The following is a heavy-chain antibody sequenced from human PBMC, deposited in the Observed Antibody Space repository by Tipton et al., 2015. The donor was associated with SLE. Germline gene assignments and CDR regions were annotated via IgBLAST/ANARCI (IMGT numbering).Heavy chain of an antibody. J-gene: IGHJ4*02. CDR3: ARVVSERYFDY. V-gene: IGHV4-59*08. CDR1: GASFTGDY. D-gene: IGHD5/OR15-5a*01. Sequence: TLSLTCTVSGASFTGDYWSWIRQPPGKGLEWIGYVFYTGRTSYKSSLKSRVNISIDMSSNQFSLKLSAVTAADTAVYYCARVVSERYFDYWGQGILVTVSS. CDR2: VFYTGRT.